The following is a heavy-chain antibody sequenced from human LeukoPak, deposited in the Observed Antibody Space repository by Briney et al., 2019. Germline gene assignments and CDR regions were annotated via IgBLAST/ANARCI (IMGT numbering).Heavy chain of an antibody. J-gene: IGHJ5*02. Sequence: PGGSLRLSCAASGFTFSSYAMNWVRQAPGKGLEWVSLIYSGGDTYYADSVKGRFTISRDHSKNTLYLQMNSLRVEDTAVYYCARDPPAVRTNTYAWGQGTLVTVSS. CDR3: ARDPPAVRTNTYA. CDR1: GFTFSSYA. CDR2: IYSGGDT. D-gene: IGHD1-7*01. V-gene: IGHV3-66*01.